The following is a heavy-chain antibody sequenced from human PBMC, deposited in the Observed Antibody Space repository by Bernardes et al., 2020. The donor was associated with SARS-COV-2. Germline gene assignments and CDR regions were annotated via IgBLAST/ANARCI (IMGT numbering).Heavy chain of an antibody. Sequence: SETQSLTCAVYGGSLRGYFWSWIRQSPGKGLEWIGEINHLGSTNYNPSVKSRVTISVDTSKNQFSLKLSSVTAADTSVYYCARGGAFASGYYRWGQGTLVTVSS. CDR2: INHLGST. D-gene: IGHD3-22*01. V-gene: IGHV4-34*01. CDR3: ARGGAFASGYYR. J-gene: IGHJ4*02. CDR1: GGSLRGYF.